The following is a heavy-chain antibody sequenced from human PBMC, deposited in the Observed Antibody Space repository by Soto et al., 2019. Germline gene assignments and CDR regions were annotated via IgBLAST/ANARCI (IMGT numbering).Heavy chain of an antibody. Sequence: EVQLVESGGGLVQPGGSLRLSCAASGFTFSDHYMDWVRQAPGKGLEWVCRTRNKADSDTTEYAATVKGRITITIDDSKNSLYQTMNILKVEDTAVYYCARDPNPMRRDSSGWYRYFDYWGQGTMVTVSS. V-gene: IGHV3-72*01. CDR2: TRNKADSDTT. CDR1: GFTFSDHY. CDR3: ARDPNPMRRDSSGWYRYFDY. J-gene: IGHJ4*02. D-gene: IGHD6-19*01.